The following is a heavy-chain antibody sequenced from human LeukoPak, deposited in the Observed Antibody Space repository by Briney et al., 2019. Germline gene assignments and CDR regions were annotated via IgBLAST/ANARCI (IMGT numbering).Heavy chain of an antibody. Sequence: ASVKVSCKASGYTFTSYYMNWVRQAPGQGLEWMGVINPSGGNTRYAKKFQGRVTMTRDTSTTTVYMALSSLRSEDTAVYYCATLPSSYSGKAFDYWGQGTQVTVSS. J-gene: IGHJ4*02. CDR3: ATLPSSYSGKAFDY. D-gene: IGHD4-23*01. V-gene: IGHV1-46*01. CDR1: GYTFTSYY. CDR2: INPSGGNT.